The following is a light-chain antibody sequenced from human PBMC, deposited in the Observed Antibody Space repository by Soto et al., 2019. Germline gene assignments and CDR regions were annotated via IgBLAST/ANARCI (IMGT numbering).Light chain of an antibody. V-gene: IGKV1-39*01. Sequence: DIQMTQSPSSLSASLGDRVTITCRASQSISNYLSWYQQKPGKAPKLLIYAASNLQSGVPSRFSGSGSGTEFTLTISSLQPEDFATYYCKQSYSTLTFGHGTRLEIE. CDR3: KQSYSTLT. J-gene: IGKJ5*01. CDR2: AAS. CDR1: QSISNY.